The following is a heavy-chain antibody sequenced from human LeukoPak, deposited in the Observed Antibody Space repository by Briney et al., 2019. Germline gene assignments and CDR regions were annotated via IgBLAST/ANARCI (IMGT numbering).Heavy chain of an antibody. Sequence: GGSLRLSCAASGFSYSSYSINWVRQAPGKGLEWVSYISGDGNAKHYTDSVKGRFTISRDNAKNALYLQMNSLRAEDTAVYFCARDYVYAFDYWGQGTLVTVSS. J-gene: IGHJ4*02. D-gene: IGHD2/OR15-2a*01. CDR2: ISGDGNAK. V-gene: IGHV3-48*01. CDR1: GFSYSSYS. CDR3: ARDYVYAFDY.